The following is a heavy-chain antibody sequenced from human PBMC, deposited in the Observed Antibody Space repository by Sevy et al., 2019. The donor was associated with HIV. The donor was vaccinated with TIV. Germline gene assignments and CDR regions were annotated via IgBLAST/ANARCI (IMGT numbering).Heavy chain of an antibody. D-gene: IGHD2-2*02. Sequence: GSLRLSCAASGFTFSTYWMHWVRQAPGKGLVWVSRINTDGSSTTYADSVKGRFTISRDNAKNTLYLQMSSVRAEDTAVYYCARETGYCSSTSCYKPSDAWGQGTTVTVSS. V-gene: IGHV3-74*01. CDR2: INTDGSST. CDR3: ARETGYCSSTSCYKPSDA. J-gene: IGHJ6*02. CDR1: GFTFSTYW.